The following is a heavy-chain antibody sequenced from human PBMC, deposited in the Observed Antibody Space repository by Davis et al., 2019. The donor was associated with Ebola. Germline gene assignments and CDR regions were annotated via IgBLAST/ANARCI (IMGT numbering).Heavy chain of an antibody. CDR2: ISYDGSNK. D-gene: IGHD4-17*01. CDR3: ARGQPYGDYGMDV. CDR1: GFTFSSYA. Sequence: SCAASGFTFSSYAMHWVRQAPGKGLEWVAVISYDGSNKYYADSVKGRFTISRDNSKNTLYLQMNSLRAEDTAVYYCARGQPYGDYGMDVWGQGTTVTVSS. V-gene: IGHV3-30-3*01. J-gene: IGHJ6*02.